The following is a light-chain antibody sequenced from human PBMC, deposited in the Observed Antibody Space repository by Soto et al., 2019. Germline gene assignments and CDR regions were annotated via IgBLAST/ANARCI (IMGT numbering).Light chain of an antibody. CDR1: KSDIGVYDF. V-gene: IGLV2-8*01. J-gene: IGLJ1*01. CDR3: KSYAGSNTYV. CDR2: EVF. Sequence: QSSLTQPPSASGSPGRSVTIACAGTKSDIGVYDFVSWYQHRPGKAPRLIIYEVFQRPSGVPDRFSGSKSGNTASLTVSGLQAADEADYFCKSYAGSNTYVFGSGTKVTVL.